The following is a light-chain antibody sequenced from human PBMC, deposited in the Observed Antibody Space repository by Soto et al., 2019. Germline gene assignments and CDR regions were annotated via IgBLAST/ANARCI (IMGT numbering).Light chain of an antibody. CDR1: QSISSY. CDR3: QESYSTPGS. Sequence: IPITQTQTSLSASVGDRVTITCRASQSISSYLNWYQQKPGKAPKLLIYAASSLQSGVPSRFSGSGSGTDFTLTISSLQPEDFATYYCQESYSTPGSFGQGTRREIK. J-gene: IGKJ5*01. V-gene: IGKV1-39*01. CDR2: AAS.